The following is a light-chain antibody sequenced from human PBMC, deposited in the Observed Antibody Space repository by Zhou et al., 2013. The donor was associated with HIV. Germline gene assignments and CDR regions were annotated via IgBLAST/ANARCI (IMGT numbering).Light chain of an antibody. CDR3: QQSYSKPLA. Sequence: DIQMTQSPSSLSASVGDRVNITCRASQYISSYLNWYQQKPGKAPNLLIYAASSLQSGVPSRFSGSGSGTEFTLTISSLQAEDIATYYCQQSYSKPLAFGQGTKVEIK. CDR1: QYISSY. J-gene: IGKJ1*01. V-gene: IGKV1-39*01. CDR2: AAS.